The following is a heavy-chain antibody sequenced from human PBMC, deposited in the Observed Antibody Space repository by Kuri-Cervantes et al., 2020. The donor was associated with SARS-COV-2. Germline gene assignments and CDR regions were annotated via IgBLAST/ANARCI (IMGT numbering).Heavy chain of an antibody. V-gene: IGHV3-30-3*01. CDR2: ITYDGSNK. Sequence: GESLKISCAASGFTFSSYAMHWVRQAPGKGLEWVAVITYDGSNKYYADSVKCRFTITRDNSKNSLYLQMNSLRAEDTAVYYCARELSSSGWNDAFDIWGQGTMVTVSS. CDR1: GFTFSSYA. D-gene: IGHD6-19*01. J-gene: IGHJ3*02. CDR3: ARELSSSGWNDAFDI.